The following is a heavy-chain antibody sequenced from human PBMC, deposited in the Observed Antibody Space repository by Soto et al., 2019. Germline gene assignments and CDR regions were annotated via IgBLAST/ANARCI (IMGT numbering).Heavy chain of an antibody. D-gene: IGHD2-2*01. CDR1: GGSISSSNW. Sequence: PSETLSLTCAVSGGSISSSNWWSWVRQPPGKGLEWIGEIYHSGSTNYNPSLKSRVTISVDKSKNQFSLKLSSVTAADTAVYYCARGQLPPTKYNWFDPWGQGTLVTVSS. V-gene: IGHV4-4*02. J-gene: IGHJ5*02. CDR3: ARGQLPPTKYNWFDP. CDR2: IYHSGST.